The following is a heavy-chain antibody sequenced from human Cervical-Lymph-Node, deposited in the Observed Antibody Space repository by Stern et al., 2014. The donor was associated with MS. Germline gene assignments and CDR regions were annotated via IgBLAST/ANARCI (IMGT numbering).Heavy chain of an antibody. Sequence: QLVESGPGLVKPSETLSLTCSVSGGSISRSTYYWGWIRQPPGKGLEWIGSIYYSGTTYYNPSLKSRVTIDPSTTPFSPRRHSVTAADTAVYYCARHDGWLPHYWSQGTLVTVSS. J-gene: IGHJ4*02. CDR1: GGSISRSTYY. D-gene: IGHD5-12*01. CDR2: IYYSGTT. CDR3: ARHDGWLPHY. V-gene: IGHV4-39*01.